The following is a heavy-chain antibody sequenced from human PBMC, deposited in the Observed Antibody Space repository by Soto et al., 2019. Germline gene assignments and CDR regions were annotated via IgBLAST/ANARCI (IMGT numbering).Heavy chain of an antibody. J-gene: IGHJ3*01. CDR2: ISVSGDYK. D-gene: IGHD3-16*01. CDR3: ARPPHVFEPFDV. V-gene: IGHV3-11*05. Sequence: QVQLVDSGGGLVKPGGSLRLSCVGSGFNFSDHYMSWVRQAPGKGLEWLSYISVSGDYKNYAGSVQGRFSVSRDNARNSLYLEMSSLRVEDTAVYYCARPPHVFEPFDVWGQGSMVTVSS. CDR1: GFNFSDHY.